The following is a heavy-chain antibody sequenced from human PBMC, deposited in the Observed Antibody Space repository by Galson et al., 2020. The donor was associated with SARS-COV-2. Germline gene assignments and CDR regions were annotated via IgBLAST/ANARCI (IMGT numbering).Heavy chain of an antibody. V-gene: IGHV3-33*01. Sequence: PGGSLRLSCAASGFTFSSYGMHWVRQAPGKGLEWVAVIWYDGSNKYYADSVKGRFTISRDNSKNTLYLQMNSLRAEDTAVYYCARDMHSVLLWFGDSTPLFDYWGQGTLVTVSS. CDR1: GFTFSSYG. D-gene: IGHD3-10*01. CDR3: ARDMHSVLLWFGDSTPLFDY. J-gene: IGHJ4*02. CDR2: IWYDGSNK.